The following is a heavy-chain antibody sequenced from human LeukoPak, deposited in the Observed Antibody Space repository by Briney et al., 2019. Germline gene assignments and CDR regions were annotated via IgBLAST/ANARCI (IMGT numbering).Heavy chain of an antibody. J-gene: IGHJ6*03. CDR3: ARGGSGSPRGAYYYYYYMDV. Sequence: ASVKVSCKASGYTFSNYAVHWVRQAPGQRLEWMGWINAGNGNTKYSQEFQGRVTITRDTSASTAYMELSSLRSEDMAVYYCARGGSGSPRGAYYYYYYMDVWGKGTTVTVSS. CDR1: GYTFSNYA. CDR2: INAGNGNT. D-gene: IGHD1-26*01. V-gene: IGHV1-3*03.